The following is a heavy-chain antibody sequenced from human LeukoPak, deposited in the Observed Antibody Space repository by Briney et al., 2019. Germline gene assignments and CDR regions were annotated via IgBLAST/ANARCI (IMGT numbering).Heavy chain of an antibody. V-gene: IGHV3-74*01. CDR1: GFTFSSYW. J-gene: IGHJ3*02. CDR2: INSDGSDT. D-gene: IGHD6-19*01. CDR3: ARENAIAVDI. Sequence: GGSLRLSCAASGFTFSSYWMRWVRQAPGKGLVCVSRINSDGSDTTYADSVKGRFSISRDNAKNTLYLQMHSLRAEDTAVYYCARENAIAVDIWGQGTMVTVSS.